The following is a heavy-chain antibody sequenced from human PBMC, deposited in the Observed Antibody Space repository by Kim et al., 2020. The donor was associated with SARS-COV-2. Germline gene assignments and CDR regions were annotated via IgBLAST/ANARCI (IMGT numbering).Heavy chain of an antibody. V-gene: IGHV1-69*04. CDR2: IIPIFGIA. CDR3: ARVPDILTGYYPNYYYMDV. CDR1: GGTFSSYA. J-gene: IGHJ6*03. D-gene: IGHD3-9*01. Sequence: SVKVSCKASGGTFSSYAISWVRQAPGQGLEWMGRIIPIFGIANYAQKFQGRVTITADKSTSTAYMELSSLRSEDTAVYYCARVPDILTGYYPNYYYMDVWGKGTTVTVSS.